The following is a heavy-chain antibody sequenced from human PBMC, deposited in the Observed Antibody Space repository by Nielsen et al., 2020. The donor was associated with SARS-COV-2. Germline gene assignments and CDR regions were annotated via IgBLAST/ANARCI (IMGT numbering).Heavy chain of an antibody. D-gene: IGHD2-2*01. CDR3: ARGDLVVVPSPILGLGPFFYYFYLDV. CDR2: IYDSGRT. Sequence: SETLSLTCGVYGGSVSSGPYYWHWLRQPPGKALEWTGYIYDSGRTNYNPSLKTRVTLSMDKSKRQFSLRLTSVSAADTAVYFCARGDLVVVPSPILGLGPFFYYFYLDVWGKGTTVIVSS. V-gene: IGHV4-61*01. J-gene: IGHJ6*03. CDR1: GGSVSSGPYY.